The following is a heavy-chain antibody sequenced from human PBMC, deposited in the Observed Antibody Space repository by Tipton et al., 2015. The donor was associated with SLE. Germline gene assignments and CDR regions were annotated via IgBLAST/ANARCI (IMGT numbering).Heavy chain of an antibody. V-gene: IGHV4-4*02. Sequence: SLRLSCAVSGGSISSSNWWSWVRQPPGKGLEWIGEIYHSGSTYYNPSLKSRVTISVNTSKNQFSLKLSSVTAADTAVYYCARDQRPLWRNYMDVWGKGTTVTISS. D-gene: IGHD3-3*01. J-gene: IGHJ6*03. CDR3: ARDQRPLWRNYMDV. CDR1: GGSISSSNW. CDR2: IYHSGST.